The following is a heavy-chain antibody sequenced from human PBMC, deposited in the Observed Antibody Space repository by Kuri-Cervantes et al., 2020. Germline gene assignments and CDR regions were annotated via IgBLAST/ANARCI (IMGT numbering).Heavy chain of an antibody. Sequence: ASVKVSCKASGYTFTGYYMHWVRQAPGQGLEWMGWINPNSGNTGYAQKFQGRVTMTRNTSISTAYMELSSLRSEDTAVYYCARDVQMVASSSWGDAFDIWGQGTMVTVSS. CDR1: GYTFTGYY. V-gene: IGHV1-8*02. D-gene: IGHD6-13*01. CDR3: ARDVQMVASSSWGDAFDI. J-gene: IGHJ3*02. CDR2: INPNSGNT.